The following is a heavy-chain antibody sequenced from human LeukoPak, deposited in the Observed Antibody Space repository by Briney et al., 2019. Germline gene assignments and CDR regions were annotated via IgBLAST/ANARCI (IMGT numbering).Heavy chain of an antibody. CDR1: GFAVSSNY. Sequence: GGSLRLSCAASGFAVSSNYMSWVRQAPGKGLEWVSVIYSGGSTDYADSVKGRFTISRDSSKNTLYLQMNSLGAEDTAVYYCARGSWTHWGQGTLVTVSS. J-gene: IGHJ4*02. V-gene: IGHV3-66*01. CDR3: ARGSWTH. CDR2: IYSGGST. D-gene: IGHD6-6*01.